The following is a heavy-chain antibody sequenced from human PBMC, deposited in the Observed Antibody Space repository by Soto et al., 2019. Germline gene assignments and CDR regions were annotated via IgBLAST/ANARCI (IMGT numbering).Heavy chain of an antibody. CDR1: GGTFSSYT. CDR3: ARHRIAAAGYYFDY. V-gene: IGHV1-69*02. Sequence: ASVKVSCKASGGTFSSYTISWVRQAPGQGLEWMGRIIPILGIANYAQKFQGRVTMTTDTSTSTAYVELRSLRSDDTAVYYCARHRIAAAGYYFDYWGQGTLVTVSS. D-gene: IGHD6-13*01. CDR2: IIPILGIA. J-gene: IGHJ4*02.